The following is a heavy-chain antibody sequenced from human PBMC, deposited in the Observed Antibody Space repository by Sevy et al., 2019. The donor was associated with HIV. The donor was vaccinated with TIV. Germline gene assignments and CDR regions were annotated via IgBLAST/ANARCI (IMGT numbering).Heavy chain of an antibody. J-gene: IGHJ4*02. V-gene: IGHV3-30*02. Sequence: GGSLRLSCAASGFSFSSYGMHWVRQAPGKGLEWMSYIQYDGSNKDYADSVKGRITISRDNSKNTLYLQMNRLRVEDTAVFYWVKEGGGEGGDHWGQGTLVTVSS. CDR3: VKEGGGEGGDH. CDR1: GFSFSSYG. CDR2: IQYDGSNK. D-gene: IGHD3-16*01.